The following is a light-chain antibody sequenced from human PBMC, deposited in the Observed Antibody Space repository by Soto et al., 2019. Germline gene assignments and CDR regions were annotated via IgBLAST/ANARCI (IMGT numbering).Light chain of an antibody. CDR3: QQRRSWQVT. Sequence: ETVLTQSPATLSLSPGEGATLSCRASQSINTYLAWYQQKPGQAPRLLIYDASKRATGIPARFSGSGSGTNFTLTISSLEPEDFAVYYCQQRRSWQVTFGQGTRLAIK. CDR1: QSINTY. V-gene: IGKV3D-11*02. J-gene: IGKJ5*01. CDR2: DAS.